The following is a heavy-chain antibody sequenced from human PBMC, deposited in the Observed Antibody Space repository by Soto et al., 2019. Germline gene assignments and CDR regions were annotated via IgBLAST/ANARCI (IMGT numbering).Heavy chain of an antibody. V-gene: IGHV1-69*06. CDR3: ARARDTAMVKGFDY. CDR2: IIPIFGTA. Sequence: ASVKVSCKASGGTFSSYAISWVRQAPGQGLEWMGGIIPIFGTANYAQKFQGRVTITADKSTSTAYMELSSLRSEDTAVYYCARARDTAMVKGFDYWGQGTLVTVSS. J-gene: IGHJ4*02. CDR1: GGTFSSYA. D-gene: IGHD5-18*01.